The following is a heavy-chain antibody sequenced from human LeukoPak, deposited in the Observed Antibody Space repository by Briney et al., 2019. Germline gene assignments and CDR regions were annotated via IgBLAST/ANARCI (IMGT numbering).Heavy chain of an antibody. Sequence: ASVKVSCKASGGTFSSYAISWVRQAPGQGLEWMGGIIPIFGTANYAQKFQGRVTITADESTSTAYMELSSLRSEDTAVYYCAHILDWYSGSFVDYWGQGTLVTVSS. CDR1: GGTFSSYA. CDR3: AHILDWYSGSFVDY. J-gene: IGHJ4*02. V-gene: IGHV1-69*01. D-gene: IGHD1-26*01. CDR2: IIPIFGTA.